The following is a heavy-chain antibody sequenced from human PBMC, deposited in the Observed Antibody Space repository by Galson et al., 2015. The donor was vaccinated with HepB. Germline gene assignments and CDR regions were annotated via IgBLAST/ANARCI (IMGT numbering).Heavy chain of an antibody. Sequence: SVKVSCKASGYTFSSHGISWVRQAPGQGLGWMGWISVYNHNTNYAQKFQDRVTMTTDTSTNTAYMELGSLTSDDTAVYYCARELDSSGYLGQWDYWGQGTLVTVSS. CDR1: GYTFSSHG. J-gene: IGHJ4*02. D-gene: IGHD3-22*01. CDR2: ISVYNHNT. V-gene: IGHV1-18*01. CDR3: ARELDSSGYLGQWDY.